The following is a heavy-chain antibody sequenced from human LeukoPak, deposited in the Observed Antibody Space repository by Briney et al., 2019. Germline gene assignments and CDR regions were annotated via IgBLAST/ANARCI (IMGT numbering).Heavy chain of an antibody. CDR2: INPNSGGT. CDR1: GYTFTGYY. V-gene: IGHV1-2*02. CDR3: ARERFSGIVGATTNVRSFDFDY. Sequence: GASVKVSCKASGYTFTGYYMHWVRQAPGQGLEWMGWINPNSGGTNYAQKFQGRVTMTRDTSISTAYMELSRLRSDDTAVYYCARERFSGIVGATTNVRSFDFDYWGQGTLVTVSS. D-gene: IGHD1-26*01. J-gene: IGHJ4*02.